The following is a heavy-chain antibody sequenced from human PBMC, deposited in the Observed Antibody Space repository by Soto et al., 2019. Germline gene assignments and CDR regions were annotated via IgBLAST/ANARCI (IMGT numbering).Heavy chain of an antibody. V-gene: IGHV1-18*01. CDR2: ISAYNGNT. J-gene: IGHJ6*03. CDR3: ARATTVTIPYYYSYYMDV. Sequence: GASVKVSCKASCYTFTSYGISWVRQAPGQGLEWMGWISAYNGNTNYAQKLQGRVTMTTDTSTSTAYMELRSLRSDDTAVYYCARATTVTIPYYYSYYMDVWGKGTTVTVSS. CDR1: CYTFTSYG. D-gene: IGHD4-17*01.